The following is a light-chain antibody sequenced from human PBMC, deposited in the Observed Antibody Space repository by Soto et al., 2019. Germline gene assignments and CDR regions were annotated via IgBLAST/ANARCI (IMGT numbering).Light chain of an antibody. J-gene: IGKJ5*01. Sequence: ESVLTQSPATLSLSPGERATLSCRASQSVSSSYLAWYQQKPGQAPRLLIYGASSRATGIPARFSGSGSGTDFTLTISSLEPEDFAVYYCQQRSNWPPITFGQGTRLEIK. CDR1: QSVSSSY. V-gene: IGKV3D-20*02. CDR3: QQRSNWPPIT. CDR2: GAS.